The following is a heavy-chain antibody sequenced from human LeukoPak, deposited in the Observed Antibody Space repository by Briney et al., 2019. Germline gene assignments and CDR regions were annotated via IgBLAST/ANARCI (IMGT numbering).Heavy chain of an antibody. CDR2: VNDSGGT. J-gene: IGHJ4*02. Sequence: PSETLSLTCAVYIDSFTNYYWNWIRQTPGKGLEWIGEVNDSGGTNINPPLRRRVILSVDTSKNQFSLKLSSVTAADTAVYYCARHYYDSSGYYPDRGEYYFDYWGQGTLVTVSS. V-gene: IGHV4-34*01. CDR3: ARHYYDSSGYYPDRGEYYFDY. D-gene: IGHD3-22*01. CDR1: IDSFTNYY.